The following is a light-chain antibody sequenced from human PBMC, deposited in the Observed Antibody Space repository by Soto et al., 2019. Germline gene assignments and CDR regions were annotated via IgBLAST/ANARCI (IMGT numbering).Light chain of an antibody. CDR3: CSYAGSSTFDVV. V-gene: IGLV1-40*01. CDR2: EGS. Sequence: QSVLTQPPSVSGAPGQRVTISCTGSSSNIGAGYDVHWYQQLPGTAPKLMIYEGSKRPSGVSNRFSGSKSGNTASLTISGLQAEDEADYYCCSYAGSSTFDVVFGGGTKLTVL. CDR1: SSNIGAGYD. J-gene: IGLJ2*01.